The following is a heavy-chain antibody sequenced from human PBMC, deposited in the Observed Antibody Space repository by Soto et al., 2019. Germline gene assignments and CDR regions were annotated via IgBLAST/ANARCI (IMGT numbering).Heavy chain of an antibody. CDR2: IIPMFGTT. J-gene: IGHJ6*04. Sequence: QVQLVQSGPEVKKPGSSVKVSCKTSGDTFKKFAISWVRQAPGQGPEWMGGIIPMFGTTKYTQKFQGRVTFTADKSTGTAYMELTSLISEDTATYFCARGVVPAAGAAPHYFHYGVDAWGKGTTVTVSS. CDR3: ARGVVPAAGAAPHYFHYGVDA. CDR1: GDTFKKFA. V-gene: IGHV1-69*06. D-gene: IGHD2-2*01.